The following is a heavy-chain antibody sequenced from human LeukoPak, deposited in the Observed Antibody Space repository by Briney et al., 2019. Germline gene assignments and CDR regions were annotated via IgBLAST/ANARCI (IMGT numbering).Heavy chain of an antibody. CDR2: IYYSGNP. CDR3: ARVRCDMPSWFEP. V-gene: IGHV4-59*01. CDR1: AGSLSSYY. Sequence: SETLSLTCTVSAGSLSSYYWSWIRQPPGKGLEWDGYIYYSGNPNNNPSLKSRVTISVDTSKSQFSLQMCSVTAADTAVYYCARVRCDMPSWFEPRGEGNLVTVSS. J-gene: IGHJ5*02. D-gene: IGHD2-2*01.